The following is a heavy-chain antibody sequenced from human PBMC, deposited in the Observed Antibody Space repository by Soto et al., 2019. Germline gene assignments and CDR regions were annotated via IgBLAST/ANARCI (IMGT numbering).Heavy chain of an antibody. V-gene: IGHV2-26*01. CDR2: IFSNDEK. CDR3: TTYIVAAATVYDH. D-gene: IGHD6-13*01. Sequence: SGPTLVNPTETLTLTCTVSGFSLSNARMGVSWIRQPPGKALEWLAHIFSNDEKSYSTSLKSRLTISKDTSKSQVVLTMTNMDPVDTAVYYCTTYIVAAATVYDHWGQGTLVTVSS. J-gene: IGHJ5*02. CDR1: GFSLSNARMG.